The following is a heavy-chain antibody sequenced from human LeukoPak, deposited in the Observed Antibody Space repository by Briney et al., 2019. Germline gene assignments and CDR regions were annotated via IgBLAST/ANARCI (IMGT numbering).Heavy chain of an antibody. CDR1: GGSISSGGYY. D-gene: IGHD1-1*01. CDR3: ARGEPTGTQTNWFDP. J-gene: IGHJ5*02. Sequence: SETLSLTCTVSGGSISSGGYYWSWIRQHPGKGLEWIGYIYYSGSTYYNPSLKSRVTISVDTSKNQFSLKLSSVTAADTAVYYCARGEPTGTQTNWFDPWGQGTLVTVSS. V-gene: IGHV4-31*03. CDR2: IYYSGST.